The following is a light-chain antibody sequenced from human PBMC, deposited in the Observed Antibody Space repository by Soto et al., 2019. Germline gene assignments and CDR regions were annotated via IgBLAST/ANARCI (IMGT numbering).Light chain of an antibody. CDR2: GAS. CDR3: QQYNTWPPIT. Sequence: TVLTQSPGTLSLSPGERATLSCRASQNVTSNLLVWYQQHPGQAPRLLIYGASTRATGIPARFSGSGSGTEFTLTISSLQSEDFAVYYCQQYNTWPPITFGQGTRLEIK. CDR1: QNVTSN. J-gene: IGKJ5*01. V-gene: IGKV3-15*01.